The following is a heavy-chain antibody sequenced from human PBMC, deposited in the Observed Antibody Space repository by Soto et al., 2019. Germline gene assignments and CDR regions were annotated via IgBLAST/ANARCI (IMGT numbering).Heavy chain of an antibody. CDR3: ARGRGNIVVVPAAMNTYYYYGMDV. J-gene: IGHJ6*02. CDR1: GGTFSSYA. Sequence: QVQLVQSGAEVKKPGSSVKVSCKASGGTFSSYAISWVRQAPGQGLEWMGGIIPIFGTANYAQKFQGRVTITADESTSTAYMELSSLRSEGTAVYYCARGRGNIVVVPAAMNTYYYYGMDVWGQGTTVTVSS. D-gene: IGHD2-2*01. CDR2: IIPIFGTA. V-gene: IGHV1-69*01.